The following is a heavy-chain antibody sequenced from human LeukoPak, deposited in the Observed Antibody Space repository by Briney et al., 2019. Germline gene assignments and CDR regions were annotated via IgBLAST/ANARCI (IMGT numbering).Heavy chain of an antibody. Sequence: GGSLRLSCAASGFTFRNYWMSWVRQAPGKGLEWVANIKQDGSETYYVASVKGRFTTSRDNAKNSLYLQMNSLRAEDTAVYYCARDEDYASDYWGQGILVTVSS. V-gene: IGHV3-7*01. J-gene: IGHJ4*02. CDR2: IKQDGSET. CDR3: ARDEDYASDY. CDR1: GFTFRNYW. D-gene: IGHD4-17*01.